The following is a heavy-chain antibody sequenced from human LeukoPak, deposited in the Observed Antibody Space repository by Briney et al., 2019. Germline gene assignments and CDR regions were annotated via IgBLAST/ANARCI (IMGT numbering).Heavy chain of an antibody. D-gene: IGHD1-26*01. CDR2: ISIGNSTM. CDR1: GFTFSSFT. Sequence: GGSLRLSCAASGFTFSSFTMNWARQVPGKGLEWISYISIGNSTMFYADSVKGRFTISRDNAKNSLYLQMNSLRDDDTAVYYCARVGKGRSWDYWGQGTLVSVSS. CDR3: ARVGKGRSWDY. J-gene: IGHJ4*02. V-gene: IGHV3-48*02.